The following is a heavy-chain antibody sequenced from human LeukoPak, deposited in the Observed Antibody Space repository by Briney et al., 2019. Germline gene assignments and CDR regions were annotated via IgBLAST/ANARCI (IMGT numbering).Heavy chain of an antibody. D-gene: IGHD1-26*01. J-gene: IGHJ4*02. CDR2: TNPNSGGT. CDR3: AREGIVKSFDH. Sequence: GASVKVSCKASGYTFTGYYMHWVRQAPGQGLEWMGWTNPNSGGTKYAQKFQGRVTMTRDTSINTPYMELSGLTSDDTAVYYCAREGIVKSFDHWGQGTLVTVTS. V-gene: IGHV1-2*02. CDR1: GYTFTGYY.